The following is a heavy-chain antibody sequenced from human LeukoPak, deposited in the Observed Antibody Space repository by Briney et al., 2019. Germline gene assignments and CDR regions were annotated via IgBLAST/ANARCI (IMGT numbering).Heavy chain of an antibody. V-gene: IGHV3-23*01. CDR2: FSGSGGST. D-gene: IGHD3-9*01. J-gene: IGHJ3*02. Sequence: GSLRLSCAASGFTFSSYAMSWVRQAPGKGLEWVSTFSGSGGSTYYADSVKGRFTISRDNSKNTLYLQMNSLRAEDTAVYYCARESPYYDILTGYLPGAFDIWGQGTMVTVSS. CDR1: GFTFSSYA. CDR3: ARESPYYDILTGYLPGAFDI.